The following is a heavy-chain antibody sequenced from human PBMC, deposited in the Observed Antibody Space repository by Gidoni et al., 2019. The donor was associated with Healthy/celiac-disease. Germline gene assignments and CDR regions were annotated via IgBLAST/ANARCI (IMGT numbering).Heavy chain of an antibody. V-gene: IGHV3-23*01. CDR2: ISGSGGST. CDR1: GFTFRSYA. CDR3: ARAGDSSGYSCFDY. J-gene: IGHJ4*02. D-gene: IGHD3-22*01. Sequence: EVQLLESGGGLVQPGGSLRLPCAASGFTFRSYAMSWVRQAPGKGLEWVSAISGSGGSTYYADSVKGRFTISRDNSKNTLYLQMNSLRAEDTAVYYCARAGDSSGYSCFDYWGQGTLVTVSS.